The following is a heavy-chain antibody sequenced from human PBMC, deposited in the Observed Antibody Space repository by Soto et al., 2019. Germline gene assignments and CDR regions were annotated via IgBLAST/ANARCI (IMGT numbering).Heavy chain of an antibody. CDR3: ASRRDGYNYFGY. D-gene: IGHD5-12*01. CDR2: IYHSGST. V-gene: IGHV4-38-2*01. CDR1: GYSISSGYY. Sequence: SETLSLTCAVSGYSISSGYYWGWIRQPPGKGLEWIGSIYHSGSTYYNPSLKSRVTISVDTSKNQFSLRLSSVTAADTAVYYCASRRDGYNYFGYWGQGTLVTVSS. J-gene: IGHJ4*02.